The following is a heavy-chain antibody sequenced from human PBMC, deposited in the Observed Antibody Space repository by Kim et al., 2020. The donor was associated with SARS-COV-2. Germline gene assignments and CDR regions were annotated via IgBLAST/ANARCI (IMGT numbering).Heavy chain of an antibody. CDR3: ARVGPGANSSSGDWFDP. CDR2: IIPIFGTA. J-gene: IGHJ5*02. Sequence: SVKVSCKASGGTFSSYAISWVRQAPGQGLEWMGGIIPIFGTANYAQKFQGRVTITADESTSTAYMELSSLRSEDTAVYYCARVGPGANSSSGDWFDPWGQGTLVTVSS. CDR1: GGTFSSYA. D-gene: IGHD6-6*01. V-gene: IGHV1-69*13.